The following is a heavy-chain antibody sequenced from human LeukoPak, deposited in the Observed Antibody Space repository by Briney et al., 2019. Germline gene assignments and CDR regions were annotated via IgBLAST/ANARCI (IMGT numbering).Heavy chain of an antibody. CDR3: AKGAVAGTWPGAFDI. CDR1: GFTVSSSY. CDR2: IFSGGAT. J-gene: IGHJ3*02. V-gene: IGHV3-66*02. Sequence: GGSLRLSCAASGFTVSSSYMSRVRQAPGKGLEWVSVIFSGGATYYADSVKGRFTVSRDNSKNTLYLQMNSLRAEDTAVYYCAKGAVAGTWPGAFDIWGQGTMVTVSS. D-gene: IGHD6-19*01.